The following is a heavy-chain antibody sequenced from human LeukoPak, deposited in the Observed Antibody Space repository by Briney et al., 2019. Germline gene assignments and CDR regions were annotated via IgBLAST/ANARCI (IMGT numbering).Heavy chain of an antibody. Sequence: ASVKVSCKASGYTLTSYYMHWVRQAPGQGLEWMGIINPSGGSTSYAQKFQGRVTMTRDTSTSTVYMELGSLRSEDTAVYYCARDTSYSSSWYPRLEVAEYFQHWGQGTLVTVSS. CDR1: GYTLTSYY. CDR2: INPSGGST. D-gene: IGHD6-13*01. CDR3: ARDTSYSSSWYPRLEVAEYFQH. V-gene: IGHV1-46*01. J-gene: IGHJ1*01.